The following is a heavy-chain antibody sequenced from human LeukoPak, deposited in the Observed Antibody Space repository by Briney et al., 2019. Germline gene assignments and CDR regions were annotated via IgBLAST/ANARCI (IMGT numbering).Heavy chain of an antibody. Sequence: SETLSLTCTVSGGSFSSYYWTWIRQPPGKGLEWIGYIYYTGSTNYNPSLKSRVTISVDTSKNQFSLKLSSVTAADTAVYYCAREIIAAAGQFDYWGQGTLVTVSS. V-gene: IGHV4-59*01. J-gene: IGHJ4*02. CDR1: GGSFSSYY. D-gene: IGHD6-13*01. CDR3: AREIIAAAGQFDY. CDR2: IYYTGST.